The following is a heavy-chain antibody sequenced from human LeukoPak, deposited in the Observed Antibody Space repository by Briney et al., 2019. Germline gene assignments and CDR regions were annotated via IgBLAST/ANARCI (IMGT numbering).Heavy chain of an antibody. Sequence: GGSLRLSCAASGFTFSSYGMHWVRQAPGQGLEWMGWINPNSGGTNYAQKFQGRVTMTRDTSISTAYMELSRLRSDDTAVYYCARDDQEGAPWTIDYWGQGTLVTVSS. J-gene: IGHJ4*02. D-gene: IGHD3/OR15-3a*01. V-gene: IGHV1-2*02. CDR1: GFTFSSYG. CDR3: ARDDQEGAPWTIDY. CDR2: INPNSGGT.